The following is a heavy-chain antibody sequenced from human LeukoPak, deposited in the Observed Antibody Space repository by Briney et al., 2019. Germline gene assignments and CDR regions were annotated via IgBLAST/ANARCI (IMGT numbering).Heavy chain of an antibody. CDR1: GGSISSYY. CDR2: IYYSGST. Sequence: PSETLSLTCTVSGGSISSYYWSWIRQPPGKGLEWIGYIYYSGSTNYNPSLKSRVTISVDTSKNQFSLKLSSVTAADTAVYYCARVTTGGYYNCWGQGTLVTVSS. V-gene: IGHV4-59*01. J-gene: IGHJ4*02. D-gene: IGHD3-22*01. CDR3: ARVTTGGYYNC.